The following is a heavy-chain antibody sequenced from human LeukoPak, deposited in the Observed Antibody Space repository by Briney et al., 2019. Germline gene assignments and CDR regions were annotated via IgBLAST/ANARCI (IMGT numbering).Heavy chain of an antibody. V-gene: IGHV1-2*02. Sequence: ASVKVSCKASGYTFTGYYMHWVRQAPGQGLEWMGWINPNSGGTNYAQKFQGRVTMTRDTSISTAYMELSRLRSDDTAVYYCARFRSYYDILTGSNFDYWGQGTLVTVSS. CDR1: GYTFTGYY. CDR2: INPNSGGT. D-gene: IGHD3-9*01. J-gene: IGHJ4*02. CDR3: ARFRSYYDILTGSNFDY.